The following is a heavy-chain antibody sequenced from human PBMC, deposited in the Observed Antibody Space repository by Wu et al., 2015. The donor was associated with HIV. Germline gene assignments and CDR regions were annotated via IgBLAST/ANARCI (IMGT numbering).Heavy chain of an antibody. CDR2: ITPIYSSA. CDR1: GGTLSNYA. D-gene: IGHD6-19*01. CDR3: ARRLVLAGSASDI. V-gene: IGHV1-69*05. J-gene: IGHJ3*02. Sequence: QVQLVQSGAEVKTPGSSVKVSCKATGGTLSNYAISWVRQAPGQGLEWMGGITPIYSSAKYAQKFQGRVTITRDESSSTAYMELSSLRVEDTAVYFCARRLVLAGSASDIVGPRDKGHRLL.